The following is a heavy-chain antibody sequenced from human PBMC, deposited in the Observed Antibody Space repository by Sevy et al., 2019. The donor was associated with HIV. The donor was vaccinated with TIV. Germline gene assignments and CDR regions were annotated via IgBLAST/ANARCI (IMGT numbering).Heavy chain of an antibody. CDR2: IISSSSYI. CDR3: AKGGFNNGYDYVGLS. V-gene: IGHV3-21*01. J-gene: IGHJ4*02. D-gene: IGHD5-12*01. CDR1: GFTFSSYS. Sequence: GGSLRLSCAASGFTFSSYSMNWDRQAPGKGVEWVSSIISSSSYIYYADSVKGRVTISRDNAKNSLYLQMNSLRAEDTAVYYCAKGGFNNGYDYVGLSWGQGTLVTVSS.